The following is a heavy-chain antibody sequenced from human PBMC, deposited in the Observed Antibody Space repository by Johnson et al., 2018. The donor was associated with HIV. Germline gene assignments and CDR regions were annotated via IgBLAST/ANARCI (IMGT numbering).Heavy chain of an antibody. V-gene: IGHV3-48*04. J-gene: IGHJ3*02. CDR2: ISISGSTI. CDR1: GFTFDDYG. Sequence: MQLVESGGDVVRPGGSLRLSCAASGFTFDDYGISWVRLVPGKGLEWVSYISISGSTIYYADSVKGRFTISRDNAKNSLYLQMNSLRAEDTAVYYCARDRTSQRWELLPDDAFDIWGQGTMVTVSS. CDR3: ARDRTSQRWELLPDDAFDI. D-gene: IGHD1-26*01.